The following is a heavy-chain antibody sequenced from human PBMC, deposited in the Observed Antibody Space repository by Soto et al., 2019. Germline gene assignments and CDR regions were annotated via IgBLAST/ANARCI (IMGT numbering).Heavy chain of an antibody. Sequence: GSLRLSCAASGFTFSTYAMNWVRQAPGKGLEWVSGISGSGGSTYYADSVKGRFTISRDNSKSTLYLQMNSLRAEDTALYYCAKGRSYYYYYGVDVWGQGTTVTVSS. CDR2: ISGSGGST. J-gene: IGHJ6*02. V-gene: IGHV3-23*01. CDR1: GFTFSTYA. CDR3: AKGRSYYYYYGVDV.